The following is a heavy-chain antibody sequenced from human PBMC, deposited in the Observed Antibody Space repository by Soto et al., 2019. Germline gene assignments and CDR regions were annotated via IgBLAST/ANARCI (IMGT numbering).Heavy chain of an antibody. CDR1: GFTFTNYA. V-gene: IGHV3-23*01. D-gene: IGHD6-19*01. CDR3: ASPQQWLGQRGDFDY. Sequence: DVQLSESGGHLVQPGGSLRLSCAASGFTFTNYAMRWVRQAPGKGLEWVSEISGSGSRAFYSDTVKGRFTISRDNSKNSLYLQMNSLRAEDTAIYYCASPQQWLGQRGDFDYWGQGTLVTVSS. J-gene: IGHJ4*02. CDR2: ISGSGSRA.